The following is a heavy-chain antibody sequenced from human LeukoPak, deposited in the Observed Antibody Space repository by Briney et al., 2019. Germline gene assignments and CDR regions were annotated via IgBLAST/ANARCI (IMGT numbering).Heavy chain of an antibody. CDR2: IYYSGST. D-gene: IGHD5-24*01. CDR1: GGSISSYY. V-gene: IGHV4-59*01. Sequence: SETLSLTCTVSGGSISSYYWSWIRQPPGKGLEWIGYIYYSGSTNYNPSIKSRVTISVDTSKNQFSLKLSSVTAADTAVYYCARRDGYNSFYFDYWGQGTLVTVSS. J-gene: IGHJ4*02. CDR3: ARRDGYNSFYFDY.